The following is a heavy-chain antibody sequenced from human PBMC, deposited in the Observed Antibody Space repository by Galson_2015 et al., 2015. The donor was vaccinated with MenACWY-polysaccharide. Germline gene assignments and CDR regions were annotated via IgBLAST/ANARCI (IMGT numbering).Heavy chain of an antibody. V-gene: IGHV3-23*01. CDR1: GFTFSSYA. Sequence: SLRLSCAASGFTFSSYAMSWVRQAPGKGLEWVSPISGSGDSTYYADSVKGRFTISRDSSKNTLYLRMNSLRAEDTAVYHCAKMSRCYDSAAFWHFDFWGQGTLVTVSS. CDR3: AKMSRCYDSAAFWHFDF. CDR2: ISGSGDST. J-gene: IGHJ4*02. D-gene: IGHD2-15*01.